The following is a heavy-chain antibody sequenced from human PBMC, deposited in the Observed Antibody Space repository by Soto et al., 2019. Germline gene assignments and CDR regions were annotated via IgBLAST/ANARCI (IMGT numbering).Heavy chain of an antibody. V-gene: IGHV4-59*07. CDR3: PSSARVGREVNTWFDP. Sequence: SDTLSVTCTVSGDSITGSHWNWIRQPLGKPLEWIGYIYYRGSTNYNPSLKSLLTLSVDTSKNQIFLRLNSVTAADTAVYYCPSSARVGREVNTWFDPWGQGILVTVSS. D-gene: IGHD2-21*01. CDR1: GDSITGSH. CDR2: IYYRGST. J-gene: IGHJ5*02.